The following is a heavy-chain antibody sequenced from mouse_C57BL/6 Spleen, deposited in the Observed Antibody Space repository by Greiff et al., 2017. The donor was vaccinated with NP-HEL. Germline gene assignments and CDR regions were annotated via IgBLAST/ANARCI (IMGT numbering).Heavy chain of an antibody. CDR1: GYTFTNYD. Sequence: QVQLKQSGPELVKPGASVKLSCKASGYTFTNYDINWVKQRPGQGLEWIGRIYPRNGSTKYNQKFKGKATLTVDTSSSTAYMQLRSLTSEDTAVYFCARSIAGYYLYFGGRGTGATVTASS. V-gene: IGHV1-85*01. J-gene: IGHJ1*03. D-gene: IGHD2-2*01. CDR3: ARSIAGYYLYFGG. CDR2: IYPRNGST.